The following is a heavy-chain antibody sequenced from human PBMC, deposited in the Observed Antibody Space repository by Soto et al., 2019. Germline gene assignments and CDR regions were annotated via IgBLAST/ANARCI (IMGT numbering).Heavy chain of an antibody. Sequence: ASVKVSCKASGVTFTGYYIHWVRQAPGQGLEWMGWINPNSGGTNCAQNFQGWVTMTRDTSIGTVYLELTRLRSDDTAVYYCARGGVGRGYYYYGMDVWGQGTTVTVSS. CDR2: INPNSGGT. CDR3: ARGGVGRGYYYYGMDV. CDR1: GVTFTGYY. J-gene: IGHJ6*02. V-gene: IGHV1-2*04. D-gene: IGHD2-15*01.